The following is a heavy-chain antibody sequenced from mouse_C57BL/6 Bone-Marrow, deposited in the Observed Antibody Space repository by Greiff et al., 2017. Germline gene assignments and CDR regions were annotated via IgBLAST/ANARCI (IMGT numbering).Heavy chain of an antibody. CDR2: INPNNGGT. CDR3: ARNPFYYGSSLYWYFDV. V-gene: IGHV1-26*01. J-gene: IGHJ1*03. CDR1: GYTFTDYY. Sequence: VHVKQSGPELVKPGASVKISCKASGYTFTDYYMNWVKQSHGKSLEWIGDINPNNGGTSYNQKFKGKATLTVDKSSSTAYMELRSLTSEDSAVYYCARNPFYYGSSLYWYFDVWGTGTTVTVSS. D-gene: IGHD1-1*01.